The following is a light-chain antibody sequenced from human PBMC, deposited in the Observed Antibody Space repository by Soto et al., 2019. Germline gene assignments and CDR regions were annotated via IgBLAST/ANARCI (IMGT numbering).Light chain of an antibody. Sequence: IQMTQSPSTLSGSVGDRVTITCRASQCISSYLACYQQKPGKAPKLLIYAAATLQSGVPSRCSGSGSGTDFTLTISCLQSEDFATYYCQQYYSYPITFGQGTRLEIK. CDR2: AAA. J-gene: IGKJ5*01. V-gene: IGKV1-8*01. CDR1: QCISSY. CDR3: QQYYSYPIT.